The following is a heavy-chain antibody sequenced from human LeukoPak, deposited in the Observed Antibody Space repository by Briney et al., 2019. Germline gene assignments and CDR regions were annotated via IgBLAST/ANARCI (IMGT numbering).Heavy chain of an antibody. V-gene: IGHV3-73*01. D-gene: IGHD3-22*01. J-gene: IGHJ5*02. CDR3: TRHDYDSSGYYTNWFDP. CDR1: GFTFSGSA. Sequence: GGSLRLSCAASGFTFSGSAMHWVRQASGKGLEWVGRIRSKANSYATAYAASVKGRFTISRDDSKNTAYLQMNSLKTEGTAVYYCTRHDYDSSGYYTNWFDPWGQGTLVTVSS. CDR2: IRSKANSYAT.